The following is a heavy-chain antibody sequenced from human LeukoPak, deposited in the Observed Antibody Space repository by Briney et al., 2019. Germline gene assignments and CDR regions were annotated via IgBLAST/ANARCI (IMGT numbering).Heavy chain of an antibody. Sequence: ASVKVSCKVSGYTLTELSMHWVRQAPGKGLEWMGGFDPEDGETIYAQKFQGRVTMTEDTSTDTAYMELSSLRSEDTAVYYCATEGMTQNAFDIWGQGTMVTVSS. CDR2: FDPEDGET. D-gene: IGHD2-21*02. J-gene: IGHJ3*02. CDR1: GYTLTELS. CDR3: ATEGMTQNAFDI. V-gene: IGHV1-24*01.